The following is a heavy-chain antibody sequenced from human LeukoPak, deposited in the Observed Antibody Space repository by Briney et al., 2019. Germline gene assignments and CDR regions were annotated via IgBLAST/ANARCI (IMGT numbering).Heavy chain of an antibody. Sequence: ASVKVSCKASGYTFTSYDINWVRQATGQGLEWMGWMNPNSGNTGYAQKFQGRVTMTRNTSTSTAYMELSSLRSEDTAVYYCARGRRLETYYYYYGMDVWGQGTTVTVSS. CDR2: MNPNSGNT. CDR3: ARGRRLETYYYYYGMDV. J-gene: IGHJ6*02. V-gene: IGHV1-8*01. D-gene: IGHD5-24*01. CDR1: GYTFTSYD.